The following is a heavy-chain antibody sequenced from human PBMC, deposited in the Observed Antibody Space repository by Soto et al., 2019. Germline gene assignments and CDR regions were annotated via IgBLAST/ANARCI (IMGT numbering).Heavy chain of an antibody. CDR1: GYTFTSYG. J-gene: IGHJ5*01. V-gene: IGHV1-18*01. CDR3: ATYGQHLIDS. CDR2: ISGYNGNT. D-gene: IGHD3-16*01. Sequence: GASVKVSCKASGYTFTSYGISWVRQAPGQGLEWMGWISGYNGNTKYAQKLQGRFTVSRDNSRNTMSLQMNSLTVDDTAIYYCATYGQHLIDSWGQGTLVTVS.